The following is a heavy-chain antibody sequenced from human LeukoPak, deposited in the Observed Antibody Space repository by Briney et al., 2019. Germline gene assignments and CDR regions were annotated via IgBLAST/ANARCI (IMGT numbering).Heavy chain of an antibody. J-gene: IGHJ4*02. CDR1: GFTFSSEA. CDR2: ISPGGGTT. D-gene: IGHD4-11*01. V-gene: IGHV3-23*01. Sequence: GGSLRLSCVVSGFTFSSEAMSWVRQSPEKGLEWVSSISPGGGTTYYADSMKGRFTISRDNSKNMLILQMNSLRVEDTAVYYCTKVRSGSSNWALRIFDYWGQGTQVSVSS. CDR3: TKVRSGSSNWALRIFDY.